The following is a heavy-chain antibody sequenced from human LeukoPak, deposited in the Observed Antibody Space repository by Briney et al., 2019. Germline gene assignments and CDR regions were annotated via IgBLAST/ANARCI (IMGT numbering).Heavy chain of an antibody. CDR1: GYTFTGYY. CDR3: ARVSPPGYCSSTSCYTRFDY. D-gene: IGHD2-2*02. CDR2: INPNSGGT. V-gene: IGHV1-2*04. J-gene: IGHJ4*02. Sequence: GASVKVSCKASGYTFTGYYMHWVRQAPGQGLEWMGWINPNSGGTNYAQKFQGWVTMTRDTSISTAYMELSRLRSDDTAVYYCARVSPPGYCSSTSCYTRFDYWGQGTLVTVSS.